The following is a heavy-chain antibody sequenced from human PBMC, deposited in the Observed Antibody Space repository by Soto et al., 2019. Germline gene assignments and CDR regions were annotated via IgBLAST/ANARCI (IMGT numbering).Heavy chain of an antibody. CDR2: IGGRGGGT. V-gene: IGHV3-23*01. Sequence: PGGSLRLSCAASGFTFSSNAMNWVRQAPGKGLEWVSTIGGRGGGTYYADSVKGRFTISRDHSKNTLYLQMSSLRGQDTAVYYCVKAPLFRGVIIQHFDSWGQGTLVTVSS. J-gene: IGHJ4*02. D-gene: IGHD3-10*01. CDR1: GFTFSSNA. CDR3: VKAPLFRGVIIQHFDS.